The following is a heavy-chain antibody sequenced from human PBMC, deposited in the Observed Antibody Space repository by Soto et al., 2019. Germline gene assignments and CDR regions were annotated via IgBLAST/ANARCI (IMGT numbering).Heavy chain of an antibody. V-gene: IGHV1-2*04. Sequence: GASVKVSCKASGYTFTGYYMHWVRQAPGQGLEWMGWINPNSGGTNYAQKFQGWVTMTRDTSISTAYMELSRLRSDDTAVYYCARDKVDDSSGYSHYYYGMDVWGQGTTVTVSS. CDR3: ARDKVDDSSGYSHYYYGMDV. CDR1: GYTFTGYY. CDR2: INPNSGGT. D-gene: IGHD3-22*01. J-gene: IGHJ6*02.